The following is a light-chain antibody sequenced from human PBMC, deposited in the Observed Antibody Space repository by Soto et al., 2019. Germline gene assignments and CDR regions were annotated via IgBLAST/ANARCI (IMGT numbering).Light chain of an antibody. J-gene: IGKJ2*01. CDR2: DAS. V-gene: IGKV3-15*01. CDR3: QQYNNSPYT. Sequence: EIAMTQSPATLSVSPGVRATLSCRAGQTISINLAWYQQKPGQSPRLLIYDASTRATGIPARFSGSGSGTEFTLTISSLQSEDFAVYYCQQYNNSPYTLGQGTKLEIK. CDR1: QTISIN.